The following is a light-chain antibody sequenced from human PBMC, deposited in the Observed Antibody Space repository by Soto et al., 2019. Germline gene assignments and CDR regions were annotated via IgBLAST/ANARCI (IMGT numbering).Light chain of an antibody. V-gene: IGKV3-20*01. CDR3: QQYGSSGT. J-gene: IGKJ1*01. Sequence: VFTQSPGTPSFSPGDRAKPSCRASQSLGSSYLAWYQQKPGQAPRLLIYGAFNRATGIPDRFRGSGSGTDFTLTISRLEPEDFAVYYCQQYGSSGTFGQGTKVDIK. CDR2: GAF. CDR1: QSLGSSY.